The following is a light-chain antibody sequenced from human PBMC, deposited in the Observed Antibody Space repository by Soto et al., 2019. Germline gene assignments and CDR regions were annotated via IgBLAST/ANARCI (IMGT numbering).Light chain of an antibody. CDR1: QSVGSY. CDR3: QQRGNWPT. V-gene: IGKV3-11*01. CDR2: DTS. J-gene: IGKJ1*01. Sequence: EIVLTQSPAILSLSPGERATLSSRASQSVGSYLAWYQQKPGQAPRLLIYDTSNRATGIPARFSGSGSGTDFTLTISSLEPEDFAVYYCQQRGNWPTFGQGTKVEIK.